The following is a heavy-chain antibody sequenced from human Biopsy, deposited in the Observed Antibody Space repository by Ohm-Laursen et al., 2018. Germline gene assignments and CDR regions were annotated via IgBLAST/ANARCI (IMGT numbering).Heavy chain of an antibody. Sequence: SLRLSCTAPGFSFSSYGMHWVRQAPGKGLEWVAFIFYDGSNTYYADSVKGRFTISRDNSRDTLYLQMSSLRAEDTAVYYCARTIMVGGVILNYFDYWGQGTLVTVSS. CDR2: IFYDGSNT. J-gene: IGHJ4*02. CDR3: ARTIMVGGVILNYFDY. V-gene: IGHV3-30*03. CDR1: GFSFSSYG. D-gene: IGHD3-10*01.